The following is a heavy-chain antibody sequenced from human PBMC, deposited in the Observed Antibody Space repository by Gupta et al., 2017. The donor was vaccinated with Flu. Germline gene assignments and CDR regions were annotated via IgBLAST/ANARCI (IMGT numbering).Heavy chain of an antibody. Sequence: WVRQAPGKGLEWGSVIDSGGSTHYTDSVKVRFTISRDNSRNTLSLQMNSLRAEDTAVYYCARGLTGTNTLDIWGQGTMVTVSS. D-gene: IGHD1-7*01. CDR2: IDSGGST. J-gene: IGHJ3*02. V-gene: IGHV3-53*01. CDR3: ARGLTGTNTLDI.